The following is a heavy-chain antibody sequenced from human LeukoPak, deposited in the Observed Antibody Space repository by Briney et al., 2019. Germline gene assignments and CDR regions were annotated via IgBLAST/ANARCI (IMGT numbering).Heavy chain of an antibody. D-gene: IGHD5-24*01. V-gene: IGHV3-30-3*01. CDR3: ARRMAANAFDI. CDR2: ISYDGSNK. J-gene: IGHJ3*02. Sequence: GGSLRLSCAASGFSFNSYAMHWARQAPGKGLEWVAVISYDGSNKDYADSVKGRFTISRDKSKNTLYLQMNSLRAEDTAVYYCARRMAANAFDIWGQGTMVTVSS. CDR1: GFSFNSYA.